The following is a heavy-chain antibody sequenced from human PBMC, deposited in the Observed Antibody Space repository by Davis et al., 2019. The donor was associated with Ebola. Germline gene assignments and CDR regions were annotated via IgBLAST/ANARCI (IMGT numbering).Heavy chain of an antibody. D-gene: IGHD4-11*01. V-gene: IGHV1-3*01. CDR2: IHAGKGDT. J-gene: IGHJ4*02. CDR1: EYTFSNYA. CDR3: AGGDYSRGQGEFDY. Sequence: ASVKVSCKASEYTFSNYAIHWVRQAPGQRLEWMGWIHAGKGDTEYSQKFQDRVTITRDTSATTSCVELNSLRSEDTAVYYCAGGDYSRGQGEFDYWGQGTLVTVSS.